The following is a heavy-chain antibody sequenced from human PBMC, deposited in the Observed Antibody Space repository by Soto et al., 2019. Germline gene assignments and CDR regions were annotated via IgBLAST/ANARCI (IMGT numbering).Heavy chain of an antibody. D-gene: IGHD5-18*01. J-gene: IGHJ6*03. Sequence: GGSLRLSCAASGFTFSSYWMSWVRQAPGKGLEWVANIKQDGSEKYYVDSVKGRFTISRDNAKNSLYLQMNSLRAEDTAVYYCARVLVGYSNGIYYYYMDVWGKGTTVTVSS. CDR1: GFTFSSYW. CDR3: ARVLVGYSNGIYYYYMDV. CDR2: IKQDGSEK. V-gene: IGHV3-7*01.